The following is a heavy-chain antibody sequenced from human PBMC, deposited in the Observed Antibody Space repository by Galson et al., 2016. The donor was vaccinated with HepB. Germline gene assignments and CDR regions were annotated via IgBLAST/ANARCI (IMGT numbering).Heavy chain of an antibody. V-gene: IGHV4-39*01. CDR3: ASLRDGYNLNY. J-gene: IGHJ4*02. D-gene: IGHD5-24*01. CDR1: GVSINSASYF. Sequence: SETLSLTCTVSGVSINSASYFWGWIRQPPGRGLEWLGSVYYSGTTYYNPSLKSRVTISADTSKNQFSLKLTSVTAADTAVYYCASLRDGYNLNYWGQGPLVTVSS. CDR2: VYYSGTT.